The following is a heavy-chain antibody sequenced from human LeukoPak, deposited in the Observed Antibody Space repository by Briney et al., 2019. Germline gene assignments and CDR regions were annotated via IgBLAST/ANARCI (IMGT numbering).Heavy chain of an antibody. D-gene: IGHD3-22*01. J-gene: IGHJ3*01. V-gene: IGHV4-61*01. CDR2: VYYSGRT. CDR3: VREASTSHYDSSGYYRQTETFDV. Sequence: SETLSLTCAVSGGSVSSDTYYWNWIRKSPGKGLEWVGFVYYSGRTKYNPSLKSRVTISIDRPKNQVSLKLKSVTAADTAIYFCVREASTSHYDSSGYYRQTETFDVLGQGTMVTVSS. CDR1: GGSVSSDTYY.